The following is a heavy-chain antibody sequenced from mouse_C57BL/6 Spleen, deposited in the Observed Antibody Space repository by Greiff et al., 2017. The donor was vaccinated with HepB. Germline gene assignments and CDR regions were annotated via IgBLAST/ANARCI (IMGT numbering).Heavy chain of an antibody. Sequence: VQLQQSGAELARPGASVKMSCKASGYTFTSYTMHWVKQRPGQGLEWIGYINPSSGYTKYNQKFKDKATLTADKSSSTAYMQLSSLTSEDSAVYYCARRSPYKWYFDVWGTGTTVTVSS. J-gene: IGHJ1*03. V-gene: IGHV1-4*01. D-gene: IGHD2-10*01. CDR3: ARRSPYKWYFDV. CDR2: INPSSGYT. CDR1: GYTFTSYT.